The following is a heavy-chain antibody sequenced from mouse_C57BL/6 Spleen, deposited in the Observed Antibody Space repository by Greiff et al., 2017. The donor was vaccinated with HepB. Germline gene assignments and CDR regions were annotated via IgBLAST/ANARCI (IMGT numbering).Heavy chain of an antibody. J-gene: IGHJ4*01. CDR2: IYPRSGNT. D-gene: IGHD2-2*01. V-gene: IGHV1-81*01. CDR3: ARTYGYDDAMDY. CDR1: GYTFTSYG. Sequence: VKLVESGAELARPGASVKLSCKASGYTFTSYGISWVKQRTGQGLEWIGEIYPRSGNTYYNEKFKGKATLTADKSSSTAYMELRSLTSEDSAVYFCARTYGYDDAMDYWGQGTSVTVSS.